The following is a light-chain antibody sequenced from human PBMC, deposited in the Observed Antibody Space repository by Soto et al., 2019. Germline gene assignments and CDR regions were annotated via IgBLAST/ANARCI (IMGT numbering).Light chain of an antibody. CDR1: QGISSY. Sequence: DIPMTQSPSTLSASVGDRVTITCRASQGISSYLAWYQQEPGKAPKLLIYKASSLQTGVPSRFSGSGSGTEFTLTISSLQPDDFATYYCQQYNSYPWTFGQGTKVE. V-gene: IGKV1-5*03. J-gene: IGKJ1*01. CDR2: KAS. CDR3: QQYNSYPWT.